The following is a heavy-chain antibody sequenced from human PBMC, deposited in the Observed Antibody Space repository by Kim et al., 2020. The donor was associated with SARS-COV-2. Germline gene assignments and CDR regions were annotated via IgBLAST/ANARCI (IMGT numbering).Heavy chain of an antibody. V-gene: IGHV4-34*01. J-gene: IGHJ6*02. CDR1: GGSFSGYY. CDR3: ARRGRIERAQRRYYYYGMDV. Sequence: SETLSLTCAVYGGSFSGYYWSWIRQPPGKGLEWIGEINHSGSTNYNPSLKSRVTISVDTSKNQFSLKLSSVTAADTAVYYCARRGRIERAQRRYYYYGMDVWGQGTTVTVSS. CDR2: INHSGST. D-gene: IGHD2-15*01.